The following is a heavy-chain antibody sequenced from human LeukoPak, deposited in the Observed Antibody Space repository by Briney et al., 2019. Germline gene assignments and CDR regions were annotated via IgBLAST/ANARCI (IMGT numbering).Heavy chain of an antibody. J-gene: IGHJ4*02. CDR1: RASISTYY. Sequence: PSETLSLTCTVSRASISTYYWSWIRQPPGKGLEWIGYIYYSGSTNYNPSLKSRVTISVDTSKNQFSLKLSSVTAADTAVYYCARVDYYGSGSLDYWGQGTLVTVSS. D-gene: IGHD3-10*01. V-gene: IGHV4-59*01. CDR2: IYYSGST. CDR3: ARVDYYGSGSLDY.